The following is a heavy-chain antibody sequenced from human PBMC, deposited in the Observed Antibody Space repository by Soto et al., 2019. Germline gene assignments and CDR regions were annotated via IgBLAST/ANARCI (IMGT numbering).Heavy chain of an antibody. Sequence: GGSLRLSSAASGFTFSSYSMNCVRQDPGKGLEWVSYISSSSSTIYYADSVKGRFTISRDNAKNSLYLQMNSLRDEDTAVYYCAREELGILWFGELSDYYYGMDVWGQGTTVTVSS. V-gene: IGHV3-48*02. CDR3: AREELGILWFGELSDYYYGMDV. J-gene: IGHJ6*02. CDR1: GFTFSSYS. D-gene: IGHD3-10*01. CDR2: ISSSSSTI.